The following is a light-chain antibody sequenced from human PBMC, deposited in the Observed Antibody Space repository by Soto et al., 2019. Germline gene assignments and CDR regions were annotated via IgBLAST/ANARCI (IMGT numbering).Light chain of an antibody. CDR1: QAISNY. CDR3: QRYDNLPFT. CDR2: DAS. Sequence: DIQMTQSPSSLSASVGDRVTITCQASQAISNYLNWYQQKPGKAPKLLIYDASNLETGYPSRFSGSVSGTDFPLSISSLQPEDSATYYCQRYDNLPFTFVPRTKVDIK. J-gene: IGKJ3*01. V-gene: IGKV1-33*01.